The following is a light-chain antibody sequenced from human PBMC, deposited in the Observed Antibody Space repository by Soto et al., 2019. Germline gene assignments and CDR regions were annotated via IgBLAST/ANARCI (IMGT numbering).Light chain of an antibody. Sequence: QSVLTQPASVSGSPGQSITISCTGTSSDVGGYNYVSWYQQHPGKAPKLMIYEVSNRPSGVSNRFSGSKSGNTASLTISGLQAEDEADYYCSSFSVASPLFGTGTKLTVL. CDR2: EVS. CDR1: SSDVGGYNY. J-gene: IGLJ1*01. CDR3: SSFSVASPL. V-gene: IGLV2-14*01.